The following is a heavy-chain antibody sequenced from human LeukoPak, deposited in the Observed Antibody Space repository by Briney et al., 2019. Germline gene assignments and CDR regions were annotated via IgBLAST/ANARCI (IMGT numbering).Heavy chain of an antibody. CDR1: GGTFSSYA. CDR3: ARGRTAANYFDY. V-gene: IGHV1-69*06. Sequence: SLKVSCKASGGTFSSYAISWVRQAPGQGLEWMGGIIPIFGTANYAQKFQGRVTITADKSTSTAYMELSSLRSEDTAVYYCARGRTAANYFDYWGQGTLVTVSS. J-gene: IGHJ4*02. CDR2: IIPIFGTA. D-gene: IGHD1-1*01.